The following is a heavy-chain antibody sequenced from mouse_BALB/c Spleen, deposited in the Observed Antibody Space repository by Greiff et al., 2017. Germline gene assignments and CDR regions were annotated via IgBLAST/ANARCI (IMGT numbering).Heavy chain of an antibody. V-gene: IGHV1S137*01. CDR2: ISTYYGDA. CDR1: GYTFTDYA. D-gene: IGHD1-1*01. Sequence: QVQLQQSGAELVRPGVSVKISSKGSGYTFTDYAMHWVKQSHAKSLEWIGVISTYYGDASYNQKFKGKATMTVDKSSSTAYMELARLTSEDSAIYYCARGGTTVVAPGFAYWGQGTLVTVSA. J-gene: IGHJ3*01. CDR3: ARGGTTVVAPGFAY.